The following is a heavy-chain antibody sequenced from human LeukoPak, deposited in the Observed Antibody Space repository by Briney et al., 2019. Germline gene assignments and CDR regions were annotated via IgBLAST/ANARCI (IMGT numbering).Heavy chain of an antibody. V-gene: IGHV4-59*01. J-gene: IGHJ6*03. D-gene: IGHD3-10*01. CDR2: IYYSGST. Sequence: SETLSLTCTVSGGSISSYYWSWIRQPPGKGLEWIGYIYYSGSTNYNPSLKSRVTISVDTSKNQFSLKLSSVTAADTAVYYCARVRRITMVRGYYYYYYMDAWGKGTTVTISS. CDR3: ARVRRITMVRGYYYYYYMDA. CDR1: GGSISSYY.